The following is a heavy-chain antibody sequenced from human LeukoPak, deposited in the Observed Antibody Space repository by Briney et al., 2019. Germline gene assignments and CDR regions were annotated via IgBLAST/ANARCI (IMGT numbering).Heavy chain of an antibody. Sequence: GGSLRLSCAASGFTFSSYAMHWVRQAPGKGLEWVAVISYDGSNKYYADSVKGRFTISRDNSKNTLYLQMNSLRAEDTAVYYCARDQGAGTHYFDYWGQGTLVTVSS. J-gene: IGHJ4*02. V-gene: IGHV3-30-3*01. CDR2: ISYDGSNK. D-gene: IGHD6-19*01. CDR1: GFTFSSYA. CDR3: ARDQGAGTHYFDY.